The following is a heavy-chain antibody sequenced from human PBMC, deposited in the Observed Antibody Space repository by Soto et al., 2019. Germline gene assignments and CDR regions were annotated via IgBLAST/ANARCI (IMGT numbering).Heavy chain of an antibody. V-gene: IGHV3-21*06. CDR2: ISSRSTNI. CDR1: GFTFSGYS. CDR3: AKFTEPGYSRIWYYFEY. J-gene: IGHJ4*02. Sequence: GGSLRLSCVGSGFTFSGYSMAWVRQAPGRGLEWVASISSRSTNIDYADSVKGRFTISRDNAKNLVSLQMSSLRGEDTALYYCAKFTEPGYSRIWYYFEYWGQGTPVTVSS. D-gene: IGHD2-2*02.